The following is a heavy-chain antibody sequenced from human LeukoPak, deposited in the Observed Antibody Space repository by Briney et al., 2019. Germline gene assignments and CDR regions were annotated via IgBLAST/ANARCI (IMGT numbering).Heavy chain of an antibody. J-gene: IGHJ6*02. D-gene: IGHD4/OR15-4a*01. V-gene: IGHV4-59*01. CDR3: TREDPQTRVPEGMDV. Sequence: SETLSLTCTVSGGSISYYYWSWIRQSPGKGLEWIGYIYYSGTTNYNPSLKSRVTISVDTSKNQFSLQLRSVTAADSAVYYCTREDPQTRVPEGMDVWGQGTTVTVSS. CDR1: GGSISYYY. CDR2: IYYSGTT.